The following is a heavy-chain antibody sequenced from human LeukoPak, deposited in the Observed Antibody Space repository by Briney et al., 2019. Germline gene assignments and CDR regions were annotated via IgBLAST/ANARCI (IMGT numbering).Heavy chain of an antibody. CDR2: MWYDGSNK. V-gene: IGHV3-33*01. CDR1: GFTFSSYG. J-gene: IGHJ4*02. CDR3: AREDTALVIAY. Sequence: GGSLRLSCAASGFTFSSYGMHWVRQAPGKGLEWVAIMWYDGSNKYYTDSAKGRFTISRDNSKNTLYLQMNSLRVEDTAVYYCAREDTALVIAYWGQGTLVTVSS. D-gene: IGHD5-18*01.